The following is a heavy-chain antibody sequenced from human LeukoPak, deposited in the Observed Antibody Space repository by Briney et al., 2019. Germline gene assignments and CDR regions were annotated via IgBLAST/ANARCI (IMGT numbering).Heavy chain of an antibody. D-gene: IGHD2-2*01. CDR2: IYHSGST. J-gene: IGHJ4*02. CDR3: ARDYCRTTTCPFDC. Sequence: SETLSLTCTVSGYSISSGYYWGWIRQPPGKGLEWIGTIYHSGSTYYNPSLKSRLTMSVDTSKNQFSLKLSSVTAAHTAVYYCARDYCRTTTCPFDCWGQGTLVTVSS. CDR1: GYSISSGYY. V-gene: IGHV4-38-2*02.